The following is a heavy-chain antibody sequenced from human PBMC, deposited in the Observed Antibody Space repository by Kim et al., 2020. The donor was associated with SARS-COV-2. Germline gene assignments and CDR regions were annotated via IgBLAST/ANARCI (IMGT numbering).Heavy chain of an antibody. V-gene: IGHV4-31*03. CDR1: GGSINSGSYY. J-gene: IGHJ4*01. CDR2: IFYSGST. Sequence: SETLSLTCTVSGGSINSGSYYWSWIRQPPGKGLEWIGFIFYSGSTYYNPSLKSRVSISMDTSKSQFSLRLSSVTAADTAVYYCARVEVPPDFKVTPYYF. CDR3: ARVEVPPDFKVTPYYF. D-gene: IGHD2-21*02.